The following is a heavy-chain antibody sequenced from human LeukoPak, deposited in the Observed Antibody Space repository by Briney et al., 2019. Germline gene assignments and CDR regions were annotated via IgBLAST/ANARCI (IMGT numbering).Heavy chain of an antibody. J-gene: IGHJ4*02. CDR1: AFTFSSYA. CDR3: ARDGGDSSSWYHIGY. V-gene: IGHV3-23*01. Sequence: GGSLRLSCAASAFTFSSYAMSWVRQAPGRGLEWVSAMSDIGSTTYYADSVKGRFTISRDNAKNSLYLQMNSLRAEDTAVYYCARDGGDSSSWYHIGYWGQGTLVTVSS. D-gene: IGHD6-13*01. CDR2: MSDIGSTT.